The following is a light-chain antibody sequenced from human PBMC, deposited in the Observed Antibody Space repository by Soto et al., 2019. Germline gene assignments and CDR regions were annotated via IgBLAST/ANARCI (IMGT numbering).Light chain of an antibody. J-gene: IGKJ1*01. CDR2: AAS. V-gene: IGKV1-27*01. CDR3: QKYNSAPHT. CDR1: QGISHY. Sequence: DIQMTQSPSSLPASVGHRVTITCRASQGISHYLAWYQQKPGKVPKLLIYAASTLQSGVPSRFSGSGSGTDFTLAISSLQPEDVATYYCQKYNSAPHTFGRGSKVEIK.